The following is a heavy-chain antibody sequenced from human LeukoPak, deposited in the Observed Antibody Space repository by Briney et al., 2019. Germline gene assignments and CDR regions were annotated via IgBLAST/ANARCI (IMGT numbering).Heavy chain of an antibody. J-gene: IGHJ4*02. CDR2: INGNSGAT. D-gene: IGHD7-27*01. Sequence: ASVKVSCKASGFTFTDHFMHWVRQAPGQGLEWMGWINGNSGATFYAQKFQDRVTVTWDTSISTMYMELNRLTSDDTAVYFCARDFNWGADYWGQGTLVAVSS. CDR1: GFTFTDHF. CDR3: ARDFNWGADY. V-gene: IGHV1-2*02.